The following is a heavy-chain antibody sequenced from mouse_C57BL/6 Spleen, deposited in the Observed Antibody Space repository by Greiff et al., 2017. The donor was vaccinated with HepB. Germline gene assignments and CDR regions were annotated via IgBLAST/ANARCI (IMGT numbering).Heavy chain of an antibody. CDR1: GYTFTSYW. CDR3: AREKTDGYFFAY. J-gene: IGHJ3*01. D-gene: IGHD2-3*01. CDR2: IDPSDSYT. V-gene: IGHV1-69*01. Sequence: QQSCKASGYTFTSYWMHWVKQRPGQGLEWIGEIDPSDSYTNYNQKFKGKSTLTVDKSSSTAYMQLSSLTSEDSAVYYCAREKTDGYFFAYWGQGTLVTVSA.